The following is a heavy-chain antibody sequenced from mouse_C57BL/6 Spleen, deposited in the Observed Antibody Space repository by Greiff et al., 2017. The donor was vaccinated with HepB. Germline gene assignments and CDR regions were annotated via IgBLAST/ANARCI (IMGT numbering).Heavy chain of an antibody. Sequence: EVKLMESGGGLVKPGGSLKLSCAASGFTFSDYGMHWVRQAPEKGLEWVAYISSGSSTIYYADTVKGRFTIYRDNAKNTLFLQMTSLRSEDTAMYYCARKDYGSSYWYFDVWGTGTTVTVSS. CDR3: ARKDYGSSYWYFDV. J-gene: IGHJ1*03. CDR1: GFTFSDYG. D-gene: IGHD1-1*01. CDR2: ISSGSSTI. V-gene: IGHV5-17*01.